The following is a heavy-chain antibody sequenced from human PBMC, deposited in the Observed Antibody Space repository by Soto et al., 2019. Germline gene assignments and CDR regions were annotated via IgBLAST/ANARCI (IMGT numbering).Heavy chain of an antibody. J-gene: IGHJ4*02. V-gene: IGHV4-31*03. Sequence: QVQLRESGPGLGKPSQTLSLTCTVSGGSINSGGYYWNWIRQHPGKGLEWIGYMYYSGRTYYNPLLRSRVIISANTSENHFAMRLSSVTAADTAVYFCARGYRQSGYSSSWVFDYWGQGTLVNVSS. CDR2: MYYSGRT. CDR3: ARGYRQSGYSSSWVFDY. CDR1: GGSINSGGYY. D-gene: IGHD6-13*01.